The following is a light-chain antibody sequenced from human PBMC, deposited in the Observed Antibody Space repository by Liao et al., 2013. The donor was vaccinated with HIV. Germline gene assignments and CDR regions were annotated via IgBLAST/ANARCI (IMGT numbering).Light chain of an antibody. Sequence: YELTQPPSVSVSPGQTASITCSGDKLGDKYVSWYQRRPGQSPVVVMFPHNKRPSGIPERFSGSNSGDTATLTISGTRATDEADFFCQAWDSATVVFGGGTKLTVL. J-gene: IGLJ2*01. CDR2: PHN. CDR3: QAWDSATVV. CDR1: KLGDKY. V-gene: IGLV3-1*01.